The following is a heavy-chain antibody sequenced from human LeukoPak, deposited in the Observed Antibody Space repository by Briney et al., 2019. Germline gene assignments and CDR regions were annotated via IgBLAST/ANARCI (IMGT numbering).Heavy chain of an antibody. CDR3: ATIVGADPRGAFDI. CDR1: GFTFSSYG. J-gene: IGHJ3*02. Sequence: GGSLRLSCAASGFTFSSYGMHWVRQAPGKGLEWVAVIWYDGSNEYYADPVKGRFTISRDNSKNTLYLQMNSLRAEDTAVYYCATIVGADPRGAFDIWGQGTMVTVSS. CDR2: IWYDGSNE. D-gene: IGHD1-26*01. V-gene: IGHV3-33*01.